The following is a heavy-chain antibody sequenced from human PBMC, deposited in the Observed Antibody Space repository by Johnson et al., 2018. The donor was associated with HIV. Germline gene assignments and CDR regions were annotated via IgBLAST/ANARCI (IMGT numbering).Heavy chain of an antibody. CDR1: GFDFSSSW. J-gene: IGHJ3*01. CDR3: ARGLDYYDSSGFRSASFDV. D-gene: IGHD3-22*01. V-gene: IGHV3-74*01. CDR2: IRNDGSET. Sequence: VQLVESGGGLVQPGGSLRLSCAASGFDFSSSWMHWVRQAPGKGLVWVSRIRNDGSETAYADSVKGRFFIYSDNSKNTLYLQMDSVRDEETAVYYCARGLDYYDSSGFRSASFDVWGQGTIVSVSS.